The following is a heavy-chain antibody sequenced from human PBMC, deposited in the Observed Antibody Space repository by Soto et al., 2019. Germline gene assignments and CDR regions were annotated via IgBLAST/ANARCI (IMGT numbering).Heavy chain of an antibody. CDR1: GFTFGSYG. V-gene: IGHV3-33*01. D-gene: IGHD3-10*01. CDR2: IWYDGSNK. Sequence: GGSLRLSCAASGFTFGSYGMHWVRQAPGKGLEWVAVIWYDGSNKYYADSVKGRFTISKDNSKNTLYLQMNSLRAEDTAVYYCARDYIYGSGSSNWFDPWGQGTLVTVSS. J-gene: IGHJ5*02. CDR3: ARDYIYGSGSSNWFDP.